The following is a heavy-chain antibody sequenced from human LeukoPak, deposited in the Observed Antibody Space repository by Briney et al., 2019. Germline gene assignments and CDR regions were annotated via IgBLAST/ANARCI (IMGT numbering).Heavy chain of an antibody. V-gene: IGHV3-21*01. J-gene: IGHJ4*02. Sequence: GGSLRLSCAASGFTFSSYSMNWVRQAPGKGLEWVSSISSSSSYIYYADSVKGRFTISRDNAKNSLYLQMNSLRAEDTAVYYCAKDDTDGDGFDYWGQGTLVTVSS. CDR1: GFTFSSYS. CDR2: ISSSSSYI. CDR3: AKDDTDGDGFDY. D-gene: IGHD4-17*01.